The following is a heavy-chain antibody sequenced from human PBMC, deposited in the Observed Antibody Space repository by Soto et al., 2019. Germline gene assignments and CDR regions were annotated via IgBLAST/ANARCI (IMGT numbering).Heavy chain of an antibody. CDR2: IIPIFGIA. Sequence: ASVKVSCKASGGTFSSYAISWVREAPGQGLEWMGGIIPIFGIANYAQKFQGRVTITADESTSTAYMELSSLRSEDTAVYYCARGTGTGPYYYYYGMDVWGQGTTVTVS. J-gene: IGHJ6*02. CDR3: ARGTGTGPYYYYYGMDV. V-gene: IGHV1-69*13. D-gene: IGHD1-1*01. CDR1: GGTFSSYA.